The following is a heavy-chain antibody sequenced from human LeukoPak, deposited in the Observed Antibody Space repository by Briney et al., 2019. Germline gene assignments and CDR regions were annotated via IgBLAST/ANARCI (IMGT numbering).Heavy chain of an antibody. CDR3: ARDSLRYFDWFAGDYFDY. Sequence: SETLSLTCAVYGGSFSGYYWSWIRQPPGKGLEWIGEINHSGSTNYNPSLKSRVTISVDTSKNQFSLKLSSVTAADTAVYYCARDSLRYFDWFAGDYFDYWGQGTLVTVSS. CDR1: GGSFSGYY. CDR2: INHSGST. D-gene: IGHD3-9*01. J-gene: IGHJ4*02. V-gene: IGHV4-34*01.